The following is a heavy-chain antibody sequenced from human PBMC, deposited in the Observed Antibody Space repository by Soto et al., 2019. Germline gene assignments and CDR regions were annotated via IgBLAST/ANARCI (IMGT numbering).Heavy chain of an antibody. Sequence: QVQLVQSGAEVKKPGASVKVSCKASGYTSTSYGISWVRQAPGQGLEWMGWISAYNGNTNYAQKVQGRVTMTTDTSTSTAYMELRRLRSDDTAVYYCAKDRPYGDRYEYWGQGTLVTVSS. CDR3: AKDRPYGDRYEY. V-gene: IGHV1-18*01. CDR1: GYTSTSYG. D-gene: IGHD4-17*01. CDR2: ISAYNGNT. J-gene: IGHJ4*02.